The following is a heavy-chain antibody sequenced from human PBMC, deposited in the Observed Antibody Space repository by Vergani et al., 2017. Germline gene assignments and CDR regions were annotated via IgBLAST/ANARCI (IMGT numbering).Heavy chain of an antibody. J-gene: IGHJ4*02. CDR3: TRTLSDSRGYFIDY. D-gene: IGHD3-22*01. CDR1: GFSLNTYGMH. Sequence: QVTLRESGPALVKPTQTLTLTCTFSGFSLNTYGMHVTWIRQPPGKALEWLARIDWNDQTYYTTSLRTRITISKDTSKNQVALTMTNMDPVDTATYYCTRTLSDSRGYFIDYWGQGTLVTVSS. V-gene: IGHV2-70*15. CDR2: IDWNDQT.